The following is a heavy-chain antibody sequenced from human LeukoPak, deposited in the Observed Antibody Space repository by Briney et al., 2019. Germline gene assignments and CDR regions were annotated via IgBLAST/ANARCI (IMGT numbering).Heavy chain of an antibody. Sequence: SETLSLTCTVSGGSISSYYWSWIRQPPGKGLEWIGYIYYSGSTNYNPSLKSRVTISVDTSKNQFSLKLSSVTAADTAVYYCARDNREYCSGGSCYSPPGAFDIWGQGTMVTVSS. V-gene: IGHV4-59*01. J-gene: IGHJ3*02. D-gene: IGHD2-15*01. CDR1: GGSISSYY. CDR3: ARDNREYCSGGSCYSPPGAFDI. CDR2: IYYSGST.